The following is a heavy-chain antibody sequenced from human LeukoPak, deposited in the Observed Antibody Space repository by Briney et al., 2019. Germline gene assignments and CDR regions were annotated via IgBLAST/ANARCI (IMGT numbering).Heavy chain of an antibody. D-gene: IGHD1-1*01. CDR3: AREGHNLGDAFDI. V-gene: IGHV3-23*01. J-gene: IGHJ3*02. CDR1: GFTFSNYA. Sequence: GGSLRLSCAASGFTFSNYAMTWVRQAPGKGLEWVSAIGSVSGTTFYADSVKGRFTISRDNSKNTLYLQMNSLRAEDTAVYYCAREGHNLGDAFDIWGQGTMVTVSS. CDR2: IGSVSGTT.